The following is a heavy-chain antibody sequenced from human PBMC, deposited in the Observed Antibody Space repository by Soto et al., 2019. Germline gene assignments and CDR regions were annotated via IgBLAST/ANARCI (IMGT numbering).Heavy chain of an antibody. CDR3: ERQINNEWLYVMEV. Sequence: GESPKISFKGSGYNFTNYWLSWVRQVPGKGLEWMGRIDPSDSYTNYSPSFQGHVTISADKSISTAYLQWSSLKASDTAMYYCERQINNEWLYVMEVWVQGNTVTVT. V-gene: IGHV5-10-1*01. CDR2: IDPSDSYT. J-gene: IGHJ6*02. D-gene: IGHD5-12*01. CDR1: GYNFTNYW.